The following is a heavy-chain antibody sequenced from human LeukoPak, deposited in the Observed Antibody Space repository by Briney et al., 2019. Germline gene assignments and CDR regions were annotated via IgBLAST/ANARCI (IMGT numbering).Heavy chain of an antibody. CDR2: IYYSGST. Sequence: SETLSPTCTVSGGSISSYYWSWIRQPPGKGLEWIGYIYYSGSTNYNPSLKSRVTISVDTSKNQFSLKLSSVTAADTAVYYCARVGYSSSWYLAGWGQGTLVTVSS. D-gene: IGHD6-13*01. V-gene: IGHV4-59*01. CDR1: GGSISSYY. CDR3: ARVGYSSSWYLAG. J-gene: IGHJ4*02.